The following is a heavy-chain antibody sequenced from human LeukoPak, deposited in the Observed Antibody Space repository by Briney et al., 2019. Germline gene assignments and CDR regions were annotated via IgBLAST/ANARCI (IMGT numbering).Heavy chain of an antibody. V-gene: IGHV4-59*08. CDR1: GGSISSHY. J-gene: IGHJ4*02. Sequence: PSETLSLTCTVSGGSISSHYWSWLRQPPGKGLEWIAYIYYSGSTNYNPSLKSRVTISVDTSKNQFSLKLSSVTAADTAVYYCAKGGRGFDYWGLGTLVTVSS. CDR3: AKGGRGFDY. CDR2: IYYSGST. D-gene: IGHD1-26*01.